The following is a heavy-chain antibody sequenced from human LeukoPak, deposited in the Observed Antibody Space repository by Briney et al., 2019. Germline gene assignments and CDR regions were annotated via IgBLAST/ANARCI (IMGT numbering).Heavy chain of an antibody. Sequence: PGGSLRLSCAASGFTFRNYAMHWVRQAPGKGLEWVAHISYDANTQYYPDSVKGRFTISRDNSKNTLYLQMNSLRAEDTAVYYCAREDSSGLPDYWGQGTLVTVSS. D-gene: IGHD3-22*01. V-gene: IGHV3-30-3*01. CDR1: GFTFRNYA. J-gene: IGHJ4*02. CDR3: AREDSSGLPDY. CDR2: ISYDANTQ.